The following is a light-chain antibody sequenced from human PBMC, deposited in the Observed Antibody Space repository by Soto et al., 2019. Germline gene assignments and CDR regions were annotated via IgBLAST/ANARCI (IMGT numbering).Light chain of an antibody. Sequence: IVLTQSPGTLSLSPVERATLSCRASQSVSSYLAWYQQKPGQAPRLLIYGASTRATGIPARFSGSGSGTDFTLTISRLEPEDFAVYYCQQYGSSPQTFGQGTKVDIK. CDR2: GAS. V-gene: IGKV3-20*01. CDR3: QQYGSSPQT. CDR1: QSVSSY. J-gene: IGKJ1*01.